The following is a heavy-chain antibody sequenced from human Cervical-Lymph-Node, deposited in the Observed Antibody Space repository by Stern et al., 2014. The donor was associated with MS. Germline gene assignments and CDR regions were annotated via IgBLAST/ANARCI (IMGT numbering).Heavy chain of an antibody. J-gene: IGHJ4*02. CDR1: GFSLSTSGVG. V-gene: IGHV2-5*02. D-gene: IGHD4-17*01. CDR3: AHRRGNDYGDYVSLYYFDY. Sequence: QVTLRESGPTLVKPTQTLTLTCTFSGFSLSTSGVGVVWIRQPPGKARQWLAIIYWDDDKRYSPSLKSRLTITKDTSKNQVVLTMTNMDPVDTATYYCAHRRGNDYGDYVSLYYFDYWGQGTLVTVSS. CDR2: IYWDDDK.